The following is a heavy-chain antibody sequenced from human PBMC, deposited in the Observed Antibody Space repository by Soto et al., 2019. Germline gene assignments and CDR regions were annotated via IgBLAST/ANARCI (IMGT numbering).Heavy chain of an antibody. CDR3: ASETTY. CDR2: SIPYLDIT. Sequence: QVKLVQSGSEVKKPGSSVKVSCKASGGTFGTYTISWVRQAPGQGLEWMGRSIPYLDITDYAQKFQGRFTIAADKSTTKAYMERNSLRSEDTAVYFCASETTYRGHGTLVTV. V-gene: IGHV1-69*02. D-gene: IGHD1-1*01. J-gene: IGHJ4*01. CDR1: GGTFGTYT.